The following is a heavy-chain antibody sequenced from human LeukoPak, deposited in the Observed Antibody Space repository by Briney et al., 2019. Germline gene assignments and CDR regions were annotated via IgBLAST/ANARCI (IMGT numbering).Heavy chain of an antibody. V-gene: IGHV3-21*04. D-gene: IGHD2-15*01. CDR2: ISGTSNYI. J-gene: IGHJ3*02. Sequence: GGSLRLSCRASRFTLSPYSMNWVRQAPGKGLEWVSSISGTSNYIYYADSVKGRFTISRDNAKNSLYLQMNSLRAEDTALYYCARAGREGYCTGGSCYGPGDHGFDIWGQGTMVTVS. CDR3: ARAGREGYCTGGSCYGPGDHGFDI. CDR1: RFTLSPYS.